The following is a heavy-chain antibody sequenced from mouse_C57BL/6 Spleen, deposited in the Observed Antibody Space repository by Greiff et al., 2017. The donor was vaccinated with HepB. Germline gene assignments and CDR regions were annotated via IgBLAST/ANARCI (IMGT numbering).Heavy chain of an antibody. CDR2: IHPNSGST. CDR3: ASFYYDRFAY. Sequence: QVQLQQPGAELVKPGASVKLSCKASGYTFTSYWMHWVKQRPGQGLEWIGMIHPNSGSTNYNEKFKSKATLTVDKSSSTAYMQLSSLTSEDSAVYYCASFYYDRFAYWGQGTLVTVSA. D-gene: IGHD2-4*01. V-gene: IGHV1-64*01. J-gene: IGHJ3*01. CDR1: GYTFTSYW.